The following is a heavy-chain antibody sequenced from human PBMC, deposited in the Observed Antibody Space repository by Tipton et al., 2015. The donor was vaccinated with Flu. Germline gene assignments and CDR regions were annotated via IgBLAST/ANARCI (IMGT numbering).Heavy chain of an antibody. Sequence: TLSLTCAVSGDSISSDYYWGWIRQFPGKGLEWIGSVSRSGDTNYNPSLRSRVTIAIDRSKNQFSMKMKSVTAADMAVYYCASRDYSNYVSDPKSWFDPWGQGTLVAVSS. V-gene: IGHV4-38-2*01. J-gene: IGHJ5*02. CDR2: VSRSGDT. CDR1: GDSISSDYY. D-gene: IGHD4-11*01. CDR3: ASRDYSNYVSDPKSWFDP.